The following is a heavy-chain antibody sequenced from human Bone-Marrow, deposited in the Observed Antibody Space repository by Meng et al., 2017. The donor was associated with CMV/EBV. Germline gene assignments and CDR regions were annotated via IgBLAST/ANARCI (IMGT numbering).Heavy chain of an antibody. V-gene: IGHV3-53*01. D-gene: IGHD4-11*01. Sequence: GGSLRLSCAASAFTVNSNYMSWVRQAPGKGLEWVSVIYSGGSTYYADSGKGRFTISRDNSKNTLYLLMNSRRAADTAVYYCARDDYSIMGHYYGMDVWGQGTTVTVSS. J-gene: IGHJ6*02. CDR1: AFTVNSNY. CDR3: ARDDYSIMGHYYGMDV. CDR2: IYSGGST.